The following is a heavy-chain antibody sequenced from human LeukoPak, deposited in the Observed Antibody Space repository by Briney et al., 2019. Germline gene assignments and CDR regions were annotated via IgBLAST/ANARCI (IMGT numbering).Heavy chain of an antibody. V-gene: IGHV3-33*01. CDR3: ASDIAAAGTY. CDR1: GFTFSDYG. J-gene: IGHJ4*02. CDR2: IWHDGSEK. D-gene: IGHD6-13*01. Sequence: GRSLRLSCAASGFTFSDYGMHWVRQAPGEGLEWVAVIWHDGSEKYYGDSVKGRFTISRDDSKNTLHLQMNSLRAEDTGVYYCASDIAAAGTYWGQGTLVTVSS.